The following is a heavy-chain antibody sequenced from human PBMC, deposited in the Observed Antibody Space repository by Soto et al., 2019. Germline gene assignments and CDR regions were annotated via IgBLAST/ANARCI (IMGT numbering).Heavy chain of an antibody. CDR3: ARTSGYSYGLDYYGMDV. CDR1: GGSISSSSYY. D-gene: IGHD5-18*01. J-gene: IGHJ6*02. Sequence: SETLSLTCTVSGGSISSSSYYWGWIRQPPGKGLEWIGSIYYSGSTYYNPSLKSRVTISVDTSKNQFSLKLSSVTAADTAVYYCARTSGYSYGLDYYGMDVWGQGTTVTVSS. V-gene: IGHV4-39*01. CDR2: IYYSGST.